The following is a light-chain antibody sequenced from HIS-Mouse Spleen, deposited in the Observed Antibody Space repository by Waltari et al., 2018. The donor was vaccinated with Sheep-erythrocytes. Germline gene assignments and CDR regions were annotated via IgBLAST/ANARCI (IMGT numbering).Light chain of an antibody. CDR1: SSDVGGYNY. V-gene: IGLV2-11*01. CDR3: CSYAGSYNHV. J-gene: IGLJ1*01. CDR2: DVS. Sequence: QSALTQPRSVSGSPGQSVTISCTGTSSDVGGYNYVSWYQQHPGKAPKLIFYDVSKRPPGVPDRFSGSKSGNTASLTISGLQAEDEADYYCCSYAGSYNHVFATGTKVTVL.